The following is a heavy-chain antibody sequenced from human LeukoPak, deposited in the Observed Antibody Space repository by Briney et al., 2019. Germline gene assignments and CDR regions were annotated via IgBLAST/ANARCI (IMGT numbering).Heavy chain of an antibody. CDR2: ISSSSSYI. Sequence: GGSLRLSCAASGFRFNTYWMSWVRQAPGKGLEWASSISSSSSYIYYADSVKGRFTISRDNAKNSLYLQMNSLRAEDTAVYYCATGDYGAFDIWGQGTMVTVSS. J-gene: IGHJ3*02. CDR1: GFRFNTYW. V-gene: IGHV3-21*01. CDR3: ATGDYGAFDI. D-gene: IGHD4-17*01.